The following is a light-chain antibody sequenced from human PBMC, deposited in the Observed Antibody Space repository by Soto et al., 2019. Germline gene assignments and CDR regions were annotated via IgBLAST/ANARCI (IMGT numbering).Light chain of an antibody. CDR1: QSVSNNY. J-gene: IGKJ1*01. CDR3: RQYGSSVT. Sequence: EIVLTQSPGTLSLSPGERATLSCRASQSVSNNYLAWYQQKPGQAPRLLIYGASNMATGIQDRFSGSGSGTDFTLTISRLEPEDFAVYYCRQYGSSVTFGQGTKVEIK. V-gene: IGKV3-20*01. CDR2: GAS.